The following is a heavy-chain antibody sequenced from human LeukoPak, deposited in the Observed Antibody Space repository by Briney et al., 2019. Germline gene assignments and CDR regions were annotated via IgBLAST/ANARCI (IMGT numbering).Heavy chain of an antibody. Sequence: GGSLRLSCTASGFTFSSLAMHWVRQAPGKGLEWVSAVSGSGGATHYADSVRGRFTISRDNSKNTLYLQMNSLRAEDTALYYCAKKGRMIVGFERETDPFEIWGQGTMVTVSS. J-gene: IGHJ3*02. V-gene: IGHV3-23*01. CDR3: AKKGRMIVGFERETDPFEI. CDR1: GFTFSSLA. CDR2: VSGSGGAT. D-gene: IGHD3-22*01.